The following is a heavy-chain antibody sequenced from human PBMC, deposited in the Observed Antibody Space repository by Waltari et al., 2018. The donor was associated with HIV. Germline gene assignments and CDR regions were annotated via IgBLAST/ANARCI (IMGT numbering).Heavy chain of an antibody. D-gene: IGHD5-12*01. CDR3: ARQGEMATIEGNWFDP. V-gene: IGHV4-39*01. CDR1: GGSISSSSYY. J-gene: IGHJ5*02. Sequence: QLQLQESGPGLVKPSETLSLTCTVSGGSISSSSYYWGWIRQPPGKGLEWIGSIYYSGSTYYNPSLKSRVTISVDTSKNQFSLKLSSVTAADTAVYYCARQGEMATIEGNWFDPWGQGTLVTVSS. CDR2: IYYSGST.